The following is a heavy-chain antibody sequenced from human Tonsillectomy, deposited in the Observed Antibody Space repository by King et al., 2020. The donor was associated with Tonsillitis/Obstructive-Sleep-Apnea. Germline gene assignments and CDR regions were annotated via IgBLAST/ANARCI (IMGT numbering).Heavy chain of an antibody. D-gene: IGHD2-2*01. CDR2: IYSGGST. CDR1: GFTVSNHY. Sequence: HLVESGGGFIQPGGSLRLSCSASGFTVSNHYMNWVRQAPGKGLEWVSVIYSGGSTYYADSVKGRFTVSRDTSKNTVYLQMNSLRVEDTAVYFCARADVPAVIDYWGQGSLVTVSS. CDR3: ARADVPAVIDY. J-gene: IGHJ4*02. V-gene: IGHV3-53*01.